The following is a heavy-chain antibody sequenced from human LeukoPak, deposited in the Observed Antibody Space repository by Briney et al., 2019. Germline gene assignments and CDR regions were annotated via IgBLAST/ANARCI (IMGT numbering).Heavy chain of an antibody. D-gene: IGHD3-22*01. CDR3: ARVWDSRSSA. J-gene: IGHJ5*02. V-gene: IGHV3-66*01. Sequence: GGSLRLSCAASGFTFSSYYMRWVRQATGEGLEWVSVIYNGGSTYYADSVKGRFTISRDNSKNTLYLQMNSLRAEDTAVYYCARVWDSRSSAWGQGTLVTVSS. CDR1: GFTFSSYY. CDR2: IYNGGST.